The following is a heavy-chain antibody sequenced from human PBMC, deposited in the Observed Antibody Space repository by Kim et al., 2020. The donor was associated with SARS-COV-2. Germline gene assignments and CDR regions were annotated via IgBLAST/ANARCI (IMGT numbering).Heavy chain of an antibody. CDR3: ARILRGSYPYFDY. J-gene: IGHJ4*02. Sequence: SETLSLTCTVSGGSVSSGSYYLSWIRQPPGKGLEWIGYIYYSGSTNYNPSLKSRVTISVDTSKNQFSLKLSSVTAADTAVYYCARILRGSYPYFDYWGQGTLVTVSS. CDR1: GGSVSSGSYY. V-gene: IGHV4-61*01. D-gene: IGHD1-26*01. CDR2: IYYSGST.